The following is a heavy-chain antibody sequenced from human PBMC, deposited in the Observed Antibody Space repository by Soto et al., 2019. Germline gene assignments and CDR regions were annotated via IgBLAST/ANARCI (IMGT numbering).Heavy chain of an antibody. CDR3: AKMLDSGVVLNYFDY. Sequence: GGSLRLSCAASGFTFSSYAMSWVRQAPGKGLEWVSAISGSGGSTYYADSVKGRFTISRDNSKNTLYLQMNSLRAEDTAVYYCAKMLDSGVVLNYFDYWGQGTLVTVSS. D-gene: IGHD3-3*01. CDR2: ISGSGGST. V-gene: IGHV3-23*01. CDR1: GFTFSSYA. J-gene: IGHJ4*02.